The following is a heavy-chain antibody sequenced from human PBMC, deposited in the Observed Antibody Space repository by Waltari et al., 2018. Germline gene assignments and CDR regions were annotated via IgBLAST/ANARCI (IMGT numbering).Heavy chain of an antibody. CDR1: GGSISSYY. CDR3: ALDYGGNSGYFDY. Sequence: QVQLQESGPGLVKPSETLSLTCTVSGGSISSYYWSWIRQPPGKGLEWIGYIYYSGSTNYNPSLKSRVTISVDTSKNQFSLKLSSVTAADTAVYYCALDYGGNSGYFDYWGQGTLVTVSS. D-gene: IGHD4-17*01. J-gene: IGHJ4*02. V-gene: IGHV4-59*01. CDR2: IYYSGST.